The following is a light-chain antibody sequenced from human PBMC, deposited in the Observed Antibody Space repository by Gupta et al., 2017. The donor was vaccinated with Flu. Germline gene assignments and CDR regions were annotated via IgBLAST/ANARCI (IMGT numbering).Light chain of an antibody. CDR2: QVS. CDR3: RQGKHWLWT. Sequence: DVVMTQNPLSLPVTLGQPASISCRSSQSLVYVDGTTFLSWFHQRPGQSPRRLIYQVSRRDSGVPDRFSGSGSGTDFTLTISRVEAEDVGVYYCRQGKHWLWTFGQGTRVEIK. V-gene: IGKV2-30*01. CDR1: QSLVYVDGTTF. J-gene: IGKJ1*01.